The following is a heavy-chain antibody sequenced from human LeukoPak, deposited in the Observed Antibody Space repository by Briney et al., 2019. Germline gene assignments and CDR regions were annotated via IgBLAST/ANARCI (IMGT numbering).Heavy chain of an antibody. Sequence: SETLSLTCTVSGDSISGYYWNWLRQPAGEGLEWIGRIYTSGSTNYNPSLKSRVTMSVDTSKNQFSLKLTSVTAADTAVYYCARARYASGWLDYWGQGALATVSS. V-gene: IGHV4-4*07. J-gene: IGHJ4*02. D-gene: IGHD6-19*01. CDR1: GDSISGYY. CDR2: IYTSGST. CDR3: ARARYASGWLDY.